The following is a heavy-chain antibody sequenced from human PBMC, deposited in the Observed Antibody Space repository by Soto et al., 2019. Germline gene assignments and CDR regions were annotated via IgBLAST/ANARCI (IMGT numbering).Heavy chain of an antibody. V-gene: IGHV1-2*04. CDR2: INPNSGST. D-gene: IGHD2-15*01. J-gene: IGHJ4*02. CDR1: GYTFTGYY. CDR3: ARELKYCSGGSCYSRVYYFDY. Sequence: QVQLVQSGAEVKKPGASVKVSCKASGYTFTGYYMHWERQAPGQGLEWMGWINPNSGSTNYAQKFQGWVTMTRDTSISTAYMELSRLRSDDTAVYYCARELKYCSGGSCYSRVYYFDYCGQGTLVTVSS.